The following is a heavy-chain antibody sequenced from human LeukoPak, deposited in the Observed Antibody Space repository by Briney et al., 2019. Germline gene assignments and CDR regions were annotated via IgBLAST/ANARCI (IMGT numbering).Heavy chain of an antibody. J-gene: IGHJ4*02. D-gene: IGHD3-3*01. CDR1: GGSFSGYY. Sequence: SETLSLTCAVYGGSFSGYYWSWIRQPPGKGLEWIGEINHSGSTNYNPSLKSRVTISVDTSENQFSLKLSSVTAADTAVYYCARGIYDFWSGYFFDYWGQGTLVTVSS. CDR3: ARGIYDFWSGYFFDY. CDR2: INHSGST. V-gene: IGHV4-34*01.